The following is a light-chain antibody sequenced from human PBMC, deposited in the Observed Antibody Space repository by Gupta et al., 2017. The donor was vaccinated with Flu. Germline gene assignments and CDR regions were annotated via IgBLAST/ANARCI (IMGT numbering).Light chain of an antibody. Sequence: EIVLTQSPGTLSLSPGERATLSCRASQSVSSSNLAWYQQKPDQAPRLIIYGASNRATGVADRFSGNGSKTDFTLSISRLEPEDLAVYYCHQYVSSPWTFGQGTQVELK. CDR3: HQYVSSPWT. J-gene: IGKJ1*01. CDR1: QSVSSSN. V-gene: IGKV3-20*01. CDR2: GAS.